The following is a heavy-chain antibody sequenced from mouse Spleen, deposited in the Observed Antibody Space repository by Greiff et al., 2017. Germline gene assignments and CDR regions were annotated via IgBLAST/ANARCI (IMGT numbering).Heavy chain of an antibody. D-gene: IGHD1-1*01. Sequence: QVQLQQSGPELVKPGASVRISCKASGYTFTSYYIHWVKQRPGQGLEWIGWIYPGNVNTKYNEKFKGKATLTADKSSSTAYMQLSSLTSEDSAVYFCARGGSSYRAWFAYWGQGTLVTVSA. CDR2: IYPGNVNT. V-gene: IGHV1S56*01. CDR3: ARGGSSYRAWFAY. J-gene: IGHJ3*01. CDR1: GYTFTSYY.